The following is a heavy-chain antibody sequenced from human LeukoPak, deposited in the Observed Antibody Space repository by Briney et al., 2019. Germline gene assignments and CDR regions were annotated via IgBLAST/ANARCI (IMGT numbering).Heavy chain of an antibody. CDR2: INHSGST. V-gene: IGHV4-34*01. Sequence: PSETLSLTCAVYGGSFSDYYWSWIRQPPGKGLEWIGEINHSGSTNYNPSLKSRVTISVDPSKNQFPLKLSSVTAADTAVYYCARDRGDGYNLDYWGQGTLVTVSS. D-gene: IGHD5-24*01. CDR1: GGSFSDYY. CDR3: ARDRGDGYNLDY. J-gene: IGHJ4*02.